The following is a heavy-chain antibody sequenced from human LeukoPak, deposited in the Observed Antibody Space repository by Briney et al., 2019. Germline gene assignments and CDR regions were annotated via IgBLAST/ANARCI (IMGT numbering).Heavy chain of an antibody. Sequence: GGSLRLSCAASGFTFSSYGMHWVRQAPGKGLEWVSAISGSGGSTYYADSVKGRFTISRDNSKNTLYLQMNSLRAEDTAVYYCAKAASSLEYYFDYGGQGTLVTVSS. D-gene: IGHD2-2*01. V-gene: IGHV3-23*01. CDR3: AKAASSLEYYFDY. CDR2: ISGSGGST. J-gene: IGHJ4*02. CDR1: GFTFSSYG.